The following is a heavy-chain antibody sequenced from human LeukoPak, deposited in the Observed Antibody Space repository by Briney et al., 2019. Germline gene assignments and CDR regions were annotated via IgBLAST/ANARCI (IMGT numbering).Heavy chain of an antibody. CDR3: ASAPHYYDSSGYHDY. D-gene: IGHD3-22*01. CDR1: GGSISSYY. CDR2: IYYSGST. J-gene: IGHJ4*02. V-gene: IGHV4-59*12. Sequence: PSETLSLTCTVSGGSISSYYWSWIRQPPGKGLEWIGYIYYSGSTNYNPSLKSRVTISVDTSKNQFSLKLSSVTAADTAVYYCASAPHYYDSSGYHDYWGQGTLVTVSS.